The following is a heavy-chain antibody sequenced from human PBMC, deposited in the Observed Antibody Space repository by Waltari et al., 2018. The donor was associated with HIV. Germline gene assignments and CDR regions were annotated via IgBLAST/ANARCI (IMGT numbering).Heavy chain of an antibody. CDR2: INPNRGGT. D-gene: IGHD2-15*01. CDR3: ARGLGYCSGGSCYGDDY. Sequence: QVQLVQSGAEVKKPGASVKVSCKASGYTFTGYYMHWVRQAPGQGLEWMGWINPNRGGTNYAQKFQGRVTMTRDTSISTAYMELSRLRSDDTAVYYCARGLGYCSGGSCYGDDYWGQGTLVTVSS. V-gene: IGHV1-2*02. CDR1: GYTFTGYY. J-gene: IGHJ4*02.